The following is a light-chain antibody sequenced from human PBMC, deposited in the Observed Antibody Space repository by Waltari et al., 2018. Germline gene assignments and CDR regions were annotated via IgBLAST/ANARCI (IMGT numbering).Light chain of an antibody. Sequence: DIQMTQSPSSLSASVGDRVTITCRASQSISGYLNWYQQKPGKAPKVLIYATSSLQSGVPSRFSGSGSVTDFTLTISSLQPEDFATYYCQQSYRTPPLTFGGGTKMEIK. CDR2: ATS. V-gene: IGKV1-39*01. J-gene: IGKJ4*01. CDR1: QSISGY. CDR3: QQSYRTPPLT.